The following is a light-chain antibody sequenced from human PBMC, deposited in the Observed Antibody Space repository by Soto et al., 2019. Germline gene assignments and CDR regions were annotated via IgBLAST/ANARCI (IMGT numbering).Light chain of an antibody. J-gene: IGKJ4*01. CDR2: WAS. CDR1: QSVFYSSNDKNY. CDR3: QQYYNTPLT. Sequence: DIVMTQSPDSLAVSLGERATINCKSSQSVFYSSNDKNYLAWYQQKPGQPPKLLIYWASTRESGVPDRFSGSGSGTDFTLTISSLQAEDVAVYHCQQYYNTPLTFGGGTEVEIK. V-gene: IGKV4-1*01.